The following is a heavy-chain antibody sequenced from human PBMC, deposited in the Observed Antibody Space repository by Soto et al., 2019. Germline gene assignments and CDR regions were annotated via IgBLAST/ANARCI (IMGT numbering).Heavy chain of an antibody. CDR3: TRHRNYYGSERNNQIMDV. Sequence: EVQLVESGGGLVQPGGSLKLSCAASGFTFSGSAMHWVRLASGKGLDWFGRIRSKPNSYATAYAASLKDRFTITRDDSKNTAYMQINRLKTEDTAVYYCTRHRNYYGSERNNQIMDVWGQGTTVTVSS. D-gene: IGHD3-10*01. CDR1: GFTFSGSA. CDR2: IRSKPNSYAT. V-gene: IGHV3-73*02. J-gene: IGHJ6*02.